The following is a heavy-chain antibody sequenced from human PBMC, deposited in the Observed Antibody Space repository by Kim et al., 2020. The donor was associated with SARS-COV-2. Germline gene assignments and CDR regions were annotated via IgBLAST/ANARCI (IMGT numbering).Heavy chain of an antibody. J-gene: IGHJ3*02. CDR1: GGSFSGYY. Sequence: AETLSLTCAVYGGSFSGYYWSWIRQPPGKGLEWIGEINNSGSTNYNPSLKRRLTISVSTSKNQLSLKLSYMTAADTAVVYCAGRMVGAPRDAYDIWDEGT. CDR3: AGRMVGAPRDAYDI. CDR2: INNSGST. D-gene: IGHD1-26*01. V-gene: IGHV4-34*01.